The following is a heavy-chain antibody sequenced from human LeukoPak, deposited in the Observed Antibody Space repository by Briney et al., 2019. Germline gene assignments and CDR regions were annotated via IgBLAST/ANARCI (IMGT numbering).Heavy chain of an antibody. CDR1: GFTFSSYA. J-gene: IGHJ4*02. Sequence: GGSLRLSCAASGFTFSSYAMHWVRQAPGKGLEYVSAISSNGGSTYYANSVKGRFTISRDNSKNTLYLQMGSLRAEDMAVYYCARGGYTAMAYYWGQGTLVTVSS. CDR3: ARGGYTAMAYY. D-gene: IGHD5-18*01. V-gene: IGHV3-64*01. CDR2: ISSNGGST.